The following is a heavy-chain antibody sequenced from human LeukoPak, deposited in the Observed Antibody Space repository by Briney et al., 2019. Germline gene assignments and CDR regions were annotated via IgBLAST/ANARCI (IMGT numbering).Heavy chain of an antibody. CDR3: ARHLGGSYYSPFDY. D-gene: IGHD2-15*01. J-gene: IGHJ4*02. Sequence: SETLSLTCAVSGGSISSNTYYWGWIRQPPGKGLEWIGSFDYSGSTYYNPSLQSRVTIFEDTSKNQFSLKLTSVTAADTAEYYCARHLGGSYYSPFDYWGRGTLVTVSS. CDR1: GGSISSNTYY. CDR2: FDYSGST. V-gene: IGHV4-39*01.